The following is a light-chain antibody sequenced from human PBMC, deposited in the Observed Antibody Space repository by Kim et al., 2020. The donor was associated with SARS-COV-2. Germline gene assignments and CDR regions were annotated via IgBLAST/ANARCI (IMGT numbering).Light chain of an antibody. CDR3: AAWDDSLNGMV. CDR1: SSNIGS. Sequence: ELTQLPSASGTPGQRVTISCSGSSSNIGSVNWYQHLPGTAPKLLIYGYNQRPSGVPDRFSGSKSGTSASLAISGLQSEDEAHYYCAAWDDSLNGMVFGVGTQLTVL. J-gene: IGLJ2*01. V-gene: IGLV1-44*01. CDR2: GYN.